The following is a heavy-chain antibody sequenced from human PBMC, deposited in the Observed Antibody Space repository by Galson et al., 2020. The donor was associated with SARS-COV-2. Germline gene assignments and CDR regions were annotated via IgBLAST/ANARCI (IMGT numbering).Heavy chain of an antibody. CDR3: AKTRQYYCSSTSCYYFDY. CDR2: ISWNSGSI. J-gene: IGHJ4*02. D-gene: IGHD2-2*01. V-gene: IGHV3-9*01. CDR1: GFTFDDYA. Sequence: TGGSLRLSCAASGFTFDDYAMHWVRQAPGKGLEWVSGISWNSGSIGYADSVKGRFTISRDNAKNSLYLQMNSLRAEDTALYYCAKTRQYYCSSTSCYYFDYWGQGTLVTVSS.